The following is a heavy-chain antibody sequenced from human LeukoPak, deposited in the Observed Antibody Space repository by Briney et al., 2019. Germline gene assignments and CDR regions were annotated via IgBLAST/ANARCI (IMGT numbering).Heavy chain of an antibody. Sequence: GGSLRLSCAASRSTFDDYAMHWVRQAPGKGLEWVSGISWNSGSIGYADSVKGRFTISRDNAKNSLYLQMNSLRAEDTALYYCAKGGDYGDYGHYDYWGQGALVTVSS. CDR3: AKGGDYGDYGHYDY. CDR1: RSTFDDYA. CDR2: ISWNSGSI. J-gene: IGHJ4*02. D-gene: IGHD4-17*01. V-gene: IGHV3-9*01.